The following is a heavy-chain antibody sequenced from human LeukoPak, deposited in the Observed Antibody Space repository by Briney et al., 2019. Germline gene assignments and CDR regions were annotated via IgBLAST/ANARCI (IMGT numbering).Heavy chain of an antibody. D-gene: IGHD3-3*01. V-gene: IGHV3-23*01. CDR2: ISGSGDSI. Sequence: PGGSLRLSCAASGFTFSSYAMRWVRQAPGKGLEWVSSISGSGDSIYYADSVKGRFTISRDNSKNTLFLQMNSLRAEDTAVYYCAKDPQGGAYYDFWNGDYYYYYMDVWGKGTTVTVSS. CDR1: GFTFSSYA. J-gene: IGHJ6*03. CDR3: AKDPQGGAYYDFWNGDYYYYYMDV.